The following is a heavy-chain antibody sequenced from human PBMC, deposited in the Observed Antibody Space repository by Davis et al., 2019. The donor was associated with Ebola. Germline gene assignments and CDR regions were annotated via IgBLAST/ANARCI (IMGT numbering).Heavy chain of an antibody. D-gene: IGHD5-18*01. CDR2: IHYSGST. J-gene: IGHJ4*02. V-gene: IGHV4-59*01. CDR1: EDFTTSYY. CDR3: ARANTGLVPPEIDY. Sequence: GSLRLSCSVSEDFTTSYYWSWIRQSPGKGLEWIGYIHYSGSTNYNPSLKSRITIPVDTSKNQFSLRLSSVTAADTAIYYCARANTGLVPPEIDYWGRGTLVTVSS.